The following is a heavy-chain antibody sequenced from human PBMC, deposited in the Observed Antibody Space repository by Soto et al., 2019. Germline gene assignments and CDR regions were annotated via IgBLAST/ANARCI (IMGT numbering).Heavy chain of an antibody. CDR3: AKNQGVELVPLATVDWFDP. D-gene: IGHD1-26*01. Sequence: SCAASAFTFSNYAMAWVRQAPGKGLECVSSIGNYGGDISYADSVKGRFTISRDNSKSTVYLELNNLSAEDTAVYHCAKNQGVELVPLATVDWFDPWGQGSVVTVSS. V-gene: IGHV3-23*01. CDR1: AFTFSNYA. J-gene: IGHJ5*02. CDR2: IGNYGGDI.